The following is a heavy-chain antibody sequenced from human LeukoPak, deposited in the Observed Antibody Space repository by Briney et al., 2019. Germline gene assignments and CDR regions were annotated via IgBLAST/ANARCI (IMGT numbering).Heavy chain of an antibody. D-gene: IGHD3-16*02. CDR1: GYTFSDYS. Sequence: PGGSLRLSCAASGYTFSDYSVNWVRQVRGKGLEWVSSISSSGTYIYYADSVKGRFTISRDNAKNSLFLQMSSLRAEDTAVYYCVSGNDPDYVWGTYRLDAFDIWGEGTMVIVSS. CDR3: VSGNDPDYVWGTYRLDAFDI. J-gene: IGHJ3*02. CDR2: ISSSGTYI. V-gene: IGHV3-21*01.